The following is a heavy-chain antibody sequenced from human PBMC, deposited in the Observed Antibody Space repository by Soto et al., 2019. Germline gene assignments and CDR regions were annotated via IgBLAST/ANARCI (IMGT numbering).Heavy chain of an antibody. CDR1: GYTLTELS. V-gene: IGHV1-24*01. CDR2: FDPEDGET. D-gene: IGHD3-10*01. CDR3: ATTSLEVRGVMPLYYYYGMDV. Sequence: GASVKVSCKVSGYTLTELSMHWVRQAPGKGLEWMGGFDPEDGETIYAQKFQGRVTMTEDTFTDTAYMELSSLRSEDTAVYYCATTSLEVRGVMPLYYYYGMDVWGQGTTVTVSS. J-gene: IGHJ6*02.